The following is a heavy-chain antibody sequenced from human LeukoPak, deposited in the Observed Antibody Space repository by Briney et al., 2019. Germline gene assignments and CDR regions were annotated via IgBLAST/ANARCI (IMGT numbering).Heavy chain of an antibody. V-gene: IGHV3-23*01. D-gene: IGHD7-27*01. CDR1: GFTFRSHA. CDR2: ITGSGGST. J-gene: IGHJ1*01. CDR3: AKDGQTGEWELEH. Sequence: GGSLRLSCAASGFTFRSHAMSWVRQAPGKGVDYVSTITGSGGSTYYANSVKGRFTVSRDNSKNTVYLQMNSLRADDTAIYYCAKDGQTGEWELEHWGQGTLVTVSS.